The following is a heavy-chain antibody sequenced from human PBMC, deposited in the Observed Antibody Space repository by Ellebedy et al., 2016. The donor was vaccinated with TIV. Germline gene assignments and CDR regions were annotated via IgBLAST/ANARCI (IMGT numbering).Heavy chain of an antibody. J-gene: IGHJ4*02. CDR1: GFTFSSYA. D-gene: IGHD5-12*01. V-gene: IGHV3-33*01. Sequence: LSLTCATSGFTFSSYAMHWVRQAPGKGLEWVAVMWHGGISKDYADSVKGRFAISGDNSKNTLYLQMNNLRAEDTAVYYCARGEYSGYAPPAYWGQGTLVIVSS. CDR2: MWHGGISK. CDR3: ARGEYSGYAPPAY.